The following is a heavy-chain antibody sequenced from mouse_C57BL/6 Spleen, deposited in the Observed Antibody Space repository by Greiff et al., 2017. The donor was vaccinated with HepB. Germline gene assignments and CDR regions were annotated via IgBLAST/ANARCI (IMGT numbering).Heavy chain of an antibody. D-gene: IGHD2-3*01. CDR3: ARQGSLYDGYYGWFAY. Sequence: QVQLQQPGAELVKPGASVKMSCKASGYTFTSYWITWVKQRPGQGLEWIGDIYPGSGSTNYNEKFKSKATLTVDTSSSTAYMQLSSLTSEDSAVYYCARQGSLYDGYYGWFAYWGQGTLVTVSA. CDR2: IYPGSGST. CDR1: GYTFTSYW. J-gene: IGHJ3*01. V-gene: IGHV1-55*01.